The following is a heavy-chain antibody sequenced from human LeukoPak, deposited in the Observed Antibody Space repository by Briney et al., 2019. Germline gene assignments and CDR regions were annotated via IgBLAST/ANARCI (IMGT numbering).Heavy chain of an antibody. CDR2: IYYGGST. CDR1: GGSISSYY. CDR3: ARLDTAVVIGAFDI. Sequence: ETLSLTCTVSGGSISSYYWSWIRQPPGKGLEWIGYIYYGGSTNYNPSLKSRVTISVDTSKNQFSLKLSSVTAADTAVYYCARLDTAVVIGAFDIWGQGTMVTVSS. D-gene: IGHD5-18*01. J-gene: IGHJ3*02. V-gene: IGHV4-59*08.